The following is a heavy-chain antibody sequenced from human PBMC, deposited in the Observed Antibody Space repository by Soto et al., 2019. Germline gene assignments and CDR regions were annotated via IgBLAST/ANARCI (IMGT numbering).Heavy chain of an antibody. D-gene: IGHD2-2*01. CDR1: GFTVSSNY. J-gene: IGHJ2*01. CDR2: IYSDGTT. Sequence: EVQLVETRGGLIQPGGSLRLSCAASGFTVSSNYMNWVRQAPGKGLEWVSIIYSDGTTSYADSVKGRFTISRDNFKNTLHLQMNSLRAEDTAVYYCARGLLGYCSSTSCYPTDDLWGRGTLVTVSS. CDR3: ARGLLGYCSSTSCYPTDDL. V-gene: IGHV3-53*02.